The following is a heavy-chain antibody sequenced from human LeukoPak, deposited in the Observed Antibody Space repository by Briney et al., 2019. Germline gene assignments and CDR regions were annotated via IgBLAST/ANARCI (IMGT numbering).Heavy chain of an antibody. J-gene: IGHJ4*02. D-gene: IGHD3-22*01. Sequence: SETLSLTCTVSGGSISSGGYYWSWIRQHPGKGLEWIGYIYYSGSTYYNPSLKSRVTISVDTSKNQFSLKLSSVTAADTAVYYCARAPHYYDSSGYTTNFDYWGQGTLVTVSS. CDR2: IYYSGST. CDR1: GGSISSGGYY. CDR3: ARAPHYYDSSGYTTNFDY. V-gene: IGHV4-31*03.